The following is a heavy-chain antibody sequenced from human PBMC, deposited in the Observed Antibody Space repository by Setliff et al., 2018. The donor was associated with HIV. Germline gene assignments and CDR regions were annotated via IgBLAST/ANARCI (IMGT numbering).Heavy chain of an antibody. CDR2: IRYDGSYR. CDR1: GFTFISYG. J-gene: IGHJ3*02. D-gene: IGHD5-18*01. CDR3: AKMHTAMDPETFDI. V-gene: IGHV3-30*02. Sequence: GGSLRLSCAVSGFTFISYGMYWVRQAPGKGLEWVAFIRYDGSYRYYVDSVKGRFTISRDNSKNTMFLQMKSLRVEDTAIYYCAKMHTAMDPETFDIWGQGTMVTVSS.